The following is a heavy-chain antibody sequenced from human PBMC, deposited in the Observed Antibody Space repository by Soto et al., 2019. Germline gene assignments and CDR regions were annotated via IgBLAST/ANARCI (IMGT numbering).Heavy chain of an antibody. CDR2: ISSGGGAK. CDR1: GFIFSDYY. V-gene: IGHV3-11*01. D-gene: IGHD1-20*01. J-gene: IGHJ5*02. Sequence: VQLVESGGGLVKPGGSLRLSCAASGFIFSDYYMAWIRQAPGKGLEWVSDISSGGGAKNVADSVRGRFTVSRDNANNSLYLQMNSLRVEDTALYYCARRLTGRTTGDWFDPWGQGTLVTVSS. CDR3: ARRLTGRTTGDWFDP.